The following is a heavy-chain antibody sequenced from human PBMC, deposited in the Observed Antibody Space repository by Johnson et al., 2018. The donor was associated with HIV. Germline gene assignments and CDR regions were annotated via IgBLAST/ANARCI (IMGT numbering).Heavy chain of an antibody. J-gene: IGHJ3*02. V-gene: IGHV3-30*02. CDR2: IRYDGTNK. CDR3: AKPEWELRGAFDI. CDR1: GFTVSSYA. Sequence: VQVVESGGGLVQPGGSLRLSCAASGFTVSSYAMHWVRQAPGKGLEWVTFIRYDGTNKYYADSVKGRFTISRDNSKNTLYLQMNSLRAEDTAVYYCAKPEWELRGAFDIWGQGTMVTVSS. D-gene: IGHD1-26*01.